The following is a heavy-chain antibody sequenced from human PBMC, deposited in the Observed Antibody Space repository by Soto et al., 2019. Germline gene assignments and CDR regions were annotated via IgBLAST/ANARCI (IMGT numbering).Heavy chain of an antibody. CDR3: ARGRYCSGGSCYHDAFDI. J-gene: IGHJ3*02. V-gene: IGHV1-3*01. CDR2: INAGNGNT. D-gene: IGHD2-15*01. CDR1: GYTFTSYA. Sequence: QVQLVQSGAEVKKPGASVKVSCKASGYTFTSYAMHWVRQAPGQRLEWMGWINAGNGNTKYSQKFQGRVTITRDTSASTAYMELSSLRSEDTAVYYCARGRYCSGGSCYHDAFDIWGQGTMVTVSS.